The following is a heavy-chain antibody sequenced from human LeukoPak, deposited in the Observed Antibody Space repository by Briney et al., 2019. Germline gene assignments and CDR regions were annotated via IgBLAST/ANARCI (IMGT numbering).Heavy chain of an antibody. J-gene: IGHJ4*02. Sequence: SETLSLTCTVSGGSISSSNYYWGWIRQPPGKGLEWIGSIYYSGITYYNPSLKSRVTISVETSNNQFSLKLSSVTAADTAMYYCARLLIYCSGTSCHFDYWGQGTLVTVSS. V-gene: IGHV4-39*01. CDR2: IYYSGIT. CDR3: ARLLIYCSGTSCHFDY. CDR1: GGSISSSNYY. D-gene: IGHD2-2*01.